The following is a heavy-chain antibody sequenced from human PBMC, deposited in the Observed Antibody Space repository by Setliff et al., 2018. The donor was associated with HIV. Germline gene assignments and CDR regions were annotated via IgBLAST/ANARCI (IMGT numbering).Heavy chain of an antibody. J-gene: IGHJ5*02. Sequence: GASVKVSCKASGYTFTSYALHWVRQAPGQRLEWMGWVNADNGNTKYSEKFQGRVTITRDTAASTVYMELSSLKSEDTAVYYCAREVQWLAWGQGTLVTV. CDR3: AREVQWLA. CDR1: GYTFTSYA. CDR2: VNADNGNT. V-gene: IGHV1-3*01. D-gene: IGHD6-19*01.